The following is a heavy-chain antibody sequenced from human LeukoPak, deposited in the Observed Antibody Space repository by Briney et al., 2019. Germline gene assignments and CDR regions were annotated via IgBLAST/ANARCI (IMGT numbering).Heavy chain of an antibody. Sequence: GGSLRLSCAASGFTFRSYWMHWVRQAPGKGLVWVSRINSDGSSTSYADSVKGRFTISRDNAKNTLYLQMSSLRDEDTAVYYCTRGTAVAGTDYWGQGILVTVSS. CDR1: GFTFRSYW. CDR2: INSDGSST. D-gene: IGHD6-19*01. V-gene: IGHV3-74*01. CDR3: TRGTAVAGTDY. J-gene: IGHJ4*02.